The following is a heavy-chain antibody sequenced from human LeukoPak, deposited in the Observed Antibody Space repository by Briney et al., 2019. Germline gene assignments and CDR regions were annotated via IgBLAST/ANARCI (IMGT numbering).Heavy chain of an antibody. Sequence: GGSLRLSCTASGFTFGDYAMSWVRQAPGKGLEWVGFIRSRPYGGTTEYAASVKCRFTISRDDSKSIAYLQMNSLKTEDTAVYYCTRDVLSGVGATKGTYYYYGMDVWGQGTTVTVSS. D-gene: IGHD1-26*01. CDR2: IRSRPYGGTT. V-gene: IGHV3-49*04. CDR1: GFTFGDYA. CDR3: TRDVLSGVGATKGTYYYYGMDV. J-gene: IGHJ6*02.